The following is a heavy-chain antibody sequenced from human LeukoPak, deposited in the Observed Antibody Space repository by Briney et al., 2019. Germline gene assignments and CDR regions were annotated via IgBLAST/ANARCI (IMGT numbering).Heavy chain of an antibody. CDR3: ARAGTGYVGYYYYGMDV. D-gene: IGHD6-13*01. CDR1: GFTFSSYS. J-gene: IGHJ6*02. Sequence: GGSLRLSCAASGFTFSSYSMNWVRQAPGKGLEWVSSISSSSSYIYYADSVKGRFTISRDNAKNSLYLQMNSLRVEDTAMYYCARAGTGYVGYYYYGMDVWGQGTRVTVSS. V-gene: IGHV3-21*01. CDR2: ISSSSSYI.